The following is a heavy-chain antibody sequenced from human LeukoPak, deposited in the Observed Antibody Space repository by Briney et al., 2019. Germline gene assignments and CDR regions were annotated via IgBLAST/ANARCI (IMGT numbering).Heavy chain of an antibody. CDR1: GFTFSSYG. CDR2: ISSSSGTI. J-gene: IGHJ4*02. CDR3: ARGPTVTTLMYYFDY. Sequence: TGGSLRLSCAASGFTFSSYGMNWVRQAPGKGLEWVSSISSSSGTIYYADSVKGRFTISRDNAKNSLYLQMNSLRDEDTAVYYCARGPTVTTLMYYFDYWGQGTLVTVSS. D-gene: IGHD4-11*01. V-gene: IGHV3-48*02.